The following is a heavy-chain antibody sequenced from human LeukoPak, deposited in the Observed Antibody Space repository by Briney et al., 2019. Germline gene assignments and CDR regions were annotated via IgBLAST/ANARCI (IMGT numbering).Heavy chain of an antibody. Sequence: SETLSLTCTVSGGSTSSSSYYWGWIRQPPGKGLEWIGSIYYSGSTYYNPSLKSRVTISVDTSKNQFSLKLSSVTAADTAVYYCARTKTVAGTDYWGQGTLVTVSS. CDR3: ARTKTVAGTDY. CDR2: IYYSGST. V-gene: IGHV4-39*07. D-gene: IGHD6-19*01. CDR1: GGSTSSSSYY. J-gene: IGHJ4*02.